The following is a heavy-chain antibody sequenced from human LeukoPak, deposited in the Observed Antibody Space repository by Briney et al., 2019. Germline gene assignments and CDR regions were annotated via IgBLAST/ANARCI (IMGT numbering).Heavy chain of an antibody. CDR2: IKQDGSEK. J-gene: IGHJ6*03. CDR1: GFTFSNYW. CDR3: ARAGGDPFDYYYQMDV. D-gene: IGHD3-16*01. V-gene: IGHV3-7*01. Sequence: GGSLRLSCAASGFTFSNYWMSWVRQAPGKGLEGVANIKQDGSEKYYVDSVKGRFTISRDNAKKSLYLQMNSLRAEDTALYYCARAGGDPFDYYYQMDVWGKGTTVTISS.